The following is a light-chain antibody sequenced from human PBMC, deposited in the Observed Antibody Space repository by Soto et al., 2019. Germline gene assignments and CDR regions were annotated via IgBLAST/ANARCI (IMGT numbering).Light chain of an antibody. CDR2: KAS. V-gene: IGKV1-5*03. CDR3: QQLNSYPQT. CDR1: QSISSW. J-gene: IGKJ5*01. Sequence: DIQMTQSPSTLSASVGDRVTITCRASQSISSWLAWYQQKPVKAPKLLIYKASSLESGVPSRFSGSGSGTEFTLTISSLQPEDSATYFCQQLNSYPQTFGQGTRLEIK.